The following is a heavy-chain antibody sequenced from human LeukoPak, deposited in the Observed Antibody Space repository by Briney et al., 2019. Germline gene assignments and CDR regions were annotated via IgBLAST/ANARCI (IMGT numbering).Heavy chain of an antibody. CDR1: GDSISNYY. Sequence: PSETLSLTCTVSGDSISNYYWSWVRQPAGKGLEWIGRIYASGSSNYNPSLKSRITMSVDTSKNQFSLKLSSVTAADTAVYYCARCPNTYYYDNSGYSPEHYYMDVWGKGTTVIVSS. D-gene: IGHD3-22*01. V-gene: IGHV4-4*07. J-gene: IGHJ6*03. CDR3: ARCPNTYYYDNSGYSPEHYYMDV. CDR2: IYASGSS.